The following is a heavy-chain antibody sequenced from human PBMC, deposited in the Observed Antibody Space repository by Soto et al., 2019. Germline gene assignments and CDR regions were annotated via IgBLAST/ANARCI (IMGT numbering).Heavy chain of an antibody. Sequence: SETLSLTCTVSGGSVSSGSYYWSWIRQPPGKGLEWIGYIYYSGSTNYNPSLKSRVTISVDTSKNQFSLKLSSVTAADTAVYYCARTGGISGTDYWGQGTLVTVSS. D-gene: IGHD3-16*01. J-gene: IGHJ4*02. V-gene: IGHV4-61*01. CDR1: GGSVSSGSYY. CDR3: ARTGGISGTDY. CDR2: IYYSGST.